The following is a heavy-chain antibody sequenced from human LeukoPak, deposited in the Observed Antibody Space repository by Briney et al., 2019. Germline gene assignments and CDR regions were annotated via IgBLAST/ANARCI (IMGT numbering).Heavy chain of an antibody. J-gene: IGHJ4*02. CDR3: ARDTYYCGGDGYNFDY. CDR2: ISAYNGNT. Sequence: ASVKVSCKASGYTFISYGISWVRQAPGQGLEWMGWISAYNGNTNYAQKLQGRVTMTTDTSTSTAYMELRSLRSDDTAVYYCARDTYYCGGDGYNFDYWGQGTLVTVSS. V-gene: IGHV1-18*01. CDR1: GYTFISYG. D-gene: IGHD2-21*02.